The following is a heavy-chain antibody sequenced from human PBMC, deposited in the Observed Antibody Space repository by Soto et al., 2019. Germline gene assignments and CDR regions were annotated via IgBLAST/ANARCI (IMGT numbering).Heavy chain of an antibody. V-gene: IGHV1-18*01. CDR1: GYTFTSYG. CDR2: ISGYNGNT. CDR3: ARDIAVAIYLLGH. J-gene: IGHJ4*02. Sequence: SVKVSCKASGYTFTSYGVSWVRQAPGQGLEWMGWISGYNGNTNYTQKLQGRVTLTTDTSTSTAYMELRSLRSDDTAVYYCARDIAVAIYLLGHWGQGTLVTVYS. D-gene: IGHD2-2*01.